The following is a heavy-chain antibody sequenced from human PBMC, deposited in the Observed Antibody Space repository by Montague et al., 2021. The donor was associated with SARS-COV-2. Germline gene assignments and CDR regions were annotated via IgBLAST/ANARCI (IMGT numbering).Heavy chain of an antibody. J-gene: IGHJ3*02. CDR2: ISYDGNNK. CDR1: GFTFSRYA. CDR3: AREDAIYDAFDI. V-gene: IGHV3-30-3*01. D-gene: IGHD3-3*01. Sequence: SLRLSCGASGFTFSRYAMHWVRQAPGKGLEWVAVISYDGNNKYYADSVKGRFTISRDNSKNTLYLQMNSLRAEDTAVYYCAREDAIYDAFDIWGQGTMVTVSS.